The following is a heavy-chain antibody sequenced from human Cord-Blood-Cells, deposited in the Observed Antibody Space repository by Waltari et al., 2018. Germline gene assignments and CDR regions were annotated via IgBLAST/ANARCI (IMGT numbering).Heavy chain of an antibody. CDR3: ARGIGRGAGYFDL. Sequence: QVQLVQSGAEVKKTGAAVKVSCKAPGYTFTSYAMHWVRQAPGQRLEWMGWINAGNGNTKYSQKFQGRVTITRDTSASTAYMELSSLRSEDTAVYYCARGIGRGAGYFDLWGRGTLVTVSS. CDR1: GYTFTSYA. V-gene: IGHV1-3*01. J-gene: IGHJ2*01. D-gene: IGHD2-15*01. CDR2: INAGNGNT.